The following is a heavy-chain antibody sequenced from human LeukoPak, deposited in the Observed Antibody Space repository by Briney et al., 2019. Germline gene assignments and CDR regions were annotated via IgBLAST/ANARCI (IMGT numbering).Heavy chain of an antibody. D-gene: IGHD6-13*01. CDR3: ARDLAESSSSWYMYFDY. V-gene: IGHV4-59*01. Sequence: PSETLSLTCTVSGGSISSYYWSWIRQPPGKGLEWIGYIYYSGSTNYNPPLKSRVTISVDTSKNQFSLKLSSVTAADTAVYYCARDLAESSSSWYMYFDYWGQGTLVTVSS. J-gene: IGHJ4*02. CDR1: GGSISSYY. CDR2: IYYSGST.